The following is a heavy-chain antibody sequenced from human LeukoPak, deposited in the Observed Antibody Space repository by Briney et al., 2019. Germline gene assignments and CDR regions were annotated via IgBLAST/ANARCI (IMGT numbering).Heavy chain of an antibody. CDR2: NYYSGST. CDR1: CGSISSGGYY. D-gene: IGHD3-22*01. CDR3: ARGSPLYDSRGGVDY. Sequence: SQTLSPTCTVSCGSISSGGYYWRWIRQHPGEGLEWIGYNYYSGSTYYNPSLKSRVTISVDTSKNQFSLKLSSVTAADTAVYYCARGSPLYDSRGGVDYWGQGTLVTVSS. V-gene: IGHV4-31*03. J-gene: IGHJ4*02.